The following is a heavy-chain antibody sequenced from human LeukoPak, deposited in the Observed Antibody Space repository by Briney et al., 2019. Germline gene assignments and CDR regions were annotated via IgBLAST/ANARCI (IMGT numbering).Heavy chain of an antibody. CDR3: AKDSDYFGSGSYYNFWDV. Sequence: GGSLRLSCEASGFSFDDFDMHWVRHAPGKGLEGVSRIGWNGRSIHYADSVKGRFTISRDNAKNSLYLQMNSLRAEDTALYYCAKDSDYFGSGSYYNFWDVWGQGTTVIVSS. CDR1: GFSFDDFD. V-gene: IGHV3-9*01. CDR2: IGWNGRSI. J-gene: IGHJ6*02. D-gene: IGHD3-10*01.